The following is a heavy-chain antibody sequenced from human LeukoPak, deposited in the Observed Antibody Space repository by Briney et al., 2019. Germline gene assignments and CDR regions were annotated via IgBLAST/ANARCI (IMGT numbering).Heavy chain of an antibody. D-gene: IGHD4-23*01. Sequence: SETLSLTCTVSGGSINNFYWSWIRQPPGKGLEWIGYIYYSGSTNYNPSLKSRVTISVDTSKNQFSLKLSSVTAADTAVYYCARASRRLATVVTPLHFDLWGRGTLVTVSS. CDR3: ARASRRLATVVTPLHFDL. V-gene: IGHV4-59*01. J-gene: IGHJ2*01. CDR2: IYYSGST. CDR1: GGSINNFY.